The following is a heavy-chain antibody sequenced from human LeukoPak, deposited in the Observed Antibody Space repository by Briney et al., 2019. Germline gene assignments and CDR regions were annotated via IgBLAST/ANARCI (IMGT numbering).Heavy chain of an antibody. D-gene: IGHD2-2*01. CDR3: ARGGNGYCSSTSCYDPLYYFDY. J-gene: IGHJ4*02. Sequence: GRSLRLSCAASGFTFSSYAMHWVRQAPGKGLEWVAVISYDGSNKYYADSVKGRFTISRDNSKNTLDLQMNSLRAEDTAGYYCARGGNGYCSSTSCYDPLYYFDYWGQGTLVTVSS. CDR1: GFTFSSYA. CDR2: ISYDGSNK. V-gene: IGHV3-30-3*01.